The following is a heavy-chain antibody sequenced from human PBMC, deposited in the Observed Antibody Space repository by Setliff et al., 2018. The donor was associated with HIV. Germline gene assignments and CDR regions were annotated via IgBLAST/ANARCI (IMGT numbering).Heavy chain of an antibody. Sequence: PGGSLRLSCAASGFSFSSYWMSWVRQAPGKGLEWVSTISNSGDSTFHVDSVKGRFTISRDNSKNTVYLEMNSLRAEDTAVYYCAKGQLPYCTNGVCYAIDYWGQGTLVTVSS. CDR3: AKGQLPYCTNGVCYAIDY. CDR2: ISNSGDST. J-gene: IGHJ4*02. D-gene: IGHD2-8*01. CDR1: GFSFSSYW. V-gene: IGHV3-23*01.